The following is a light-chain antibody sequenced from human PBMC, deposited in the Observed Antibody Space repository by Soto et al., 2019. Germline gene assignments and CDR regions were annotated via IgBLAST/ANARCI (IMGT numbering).Light chain of an antibody. Sequence: DIQMTQSPSSLSASVGDRVTIICRASQSVSTRLAWYQQKPGKAPKLLIYDASNLESGVPSRFSGGGSGTEFSLTISSLQPDDFATYYCQQYNYFWAFGQGTKVDIK. CDR3: QQYNYFWA. CDR2: DAS. J-gene: IGKJ1*01. V-gene: IGKV1-5*02. CDR1: QSVSTR.